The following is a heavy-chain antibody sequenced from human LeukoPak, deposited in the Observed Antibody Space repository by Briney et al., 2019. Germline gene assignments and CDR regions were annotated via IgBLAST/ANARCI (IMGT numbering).Heavy chain of an antibody. V-gene: IGHV4-39*07. CDR2: IYYSGST. CDR3: ARQSLKAVAGTRRAFDI. Sequence: SETLSLTCTVSGGSISSSSYYWGWIRQPPGKGLEWIGSIYYSGSTYYNPSLKSRVTISVDTSKNQFSLKLCSVTAADTAVYYCARQSLKAVAGTRRAFDIWGQGTMVTVSS. J-gene: IGHJ3*02. D-gene: IGHD6-19*01. CDR1: GGSISSSSYY.